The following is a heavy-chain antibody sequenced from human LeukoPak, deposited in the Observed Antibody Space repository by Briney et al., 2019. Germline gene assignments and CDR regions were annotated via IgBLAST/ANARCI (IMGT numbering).Heavy chain of an antibody. J-gene: IGHJ4*02. CDR2: IYTSGST. D-gene: IGHD6-6*01. Sequence: SQTLSLTCTVSGGSISSGSYYWSWIRQPAGKGLEWIGRIYTSGSTSYNPSLKSRVTISVDTSKNQFSLKLSSVTAADTAVYYCARQYSSSVLDYWGQGTLVTVSS. CDR1: GGSISSGSYY. CDR3: ARQYSSSVLDY. V-gene: IGHV4-61*02.